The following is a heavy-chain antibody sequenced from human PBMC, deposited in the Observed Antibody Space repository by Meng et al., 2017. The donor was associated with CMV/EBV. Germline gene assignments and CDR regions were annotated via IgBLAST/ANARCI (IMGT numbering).Heavy chain of an antibody. CDR3: ARDLGDYYDSSGYYYFPAGRGNFDY. J-gene: IGHJ4*02. D-gene: IGHD3-22*01. CDR1: GFTFSSYS. V-gene: IGHV3-48*04. CDR2: ISSSSSTI. Sequence: GESLKISCAASGFTFSSYSMNWVRQAPGKGLEWVSYISSSSSTIYYADSVKGRFTISRDNAKNSLYLQMNSLRAEDTAVYYCARDLGDYYDSSGYYYFPAGRGNFDYWGQGTLVTVSS.